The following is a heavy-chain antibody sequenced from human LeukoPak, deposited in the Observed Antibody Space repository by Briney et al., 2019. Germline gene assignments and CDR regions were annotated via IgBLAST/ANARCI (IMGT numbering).Heavy chain of an antibody. V-gene: IGHV4-59*01. D-gene: IGHD6-19*01. CDR1: GGSISSYY. CDR2: IYYSGST. J-gene: IGHJ4*02. Sequence: SETLSLTCTVSGGSISSYYWSWIRQPPGKGLEWIGYIYYSGSTNYNPSLKSRVTISVDTSKNQFSLKLSSVTAADTAVYYCARDPIAVAGIGIWGQGTLVTVSS. CDR3: ARDPIAVAGIGI.